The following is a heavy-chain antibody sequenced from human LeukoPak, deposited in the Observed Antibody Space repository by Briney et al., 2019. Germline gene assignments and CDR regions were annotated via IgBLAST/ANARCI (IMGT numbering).Heavy chain of an antibody. CDR3: ARGYDYGDYGVVE. D-gene: IGHD4-17*01. CDR2: IWYDGSNK. Sequence: GGSLRLSCAASGFTFSNYGMHWVRQAPGKGLEWVAVIWYDGSNKYYSDSVRGRFTISRDNSKNTLYLQMNSLRAEDTAVYYCARGYDYGDYGVVEWGQGTLVTVSS. CDR1: GFTFSNYG. V-gene: IGHV3-33*01. J-gene: IGHJ4*02.